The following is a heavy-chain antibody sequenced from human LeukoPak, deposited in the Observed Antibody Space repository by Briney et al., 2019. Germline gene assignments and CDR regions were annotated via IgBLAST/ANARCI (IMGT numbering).Heavy chain of an antibody. J-gene: IGHJ4*02. CDR2: IYYSGIT. V-gene: IGHV4-59*01. CDR1: GDSISRYY. Sequence: SETLSLTCTVSGDSISRYYWSWIRQPPGRGLEYIGYIYYSGITNYNPSLKSRVTISVDTSKNQISLKLSSVTAADTAVYYCARGVPYGPSYEFFDYWGQGTLVTVSS. CDR3: ARGVPYGPSYEFFDY. D-gene: IGHD3-10*01.